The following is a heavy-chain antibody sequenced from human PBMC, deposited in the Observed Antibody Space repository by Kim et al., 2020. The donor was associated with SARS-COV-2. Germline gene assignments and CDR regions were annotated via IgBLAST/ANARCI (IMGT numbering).Heavy chain of an antibody. Sequence: GGSLRLSCAASGFTFSSYWMHWVRQAPGKGLVWVSRINSDGSSTSYADSVKGRFTISRDNAKNTLYLQMNSLRAEDTAVYYCARDQAYYDILTGYRDDYYGMDVWGQGTTVTVSS. CDR1: GFTFSSYW. V-gene: IGHV3-74*01. J-gene: IGHJ6*02. D-gene: IGHD3-9*01. CDR3: ARDQAYYDILTGYRDDYYGMDV. CDR2: INSDGSST.